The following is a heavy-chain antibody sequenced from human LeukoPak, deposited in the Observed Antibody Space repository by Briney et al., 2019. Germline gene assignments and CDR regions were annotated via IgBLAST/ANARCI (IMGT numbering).Heavy chain of an antibody. CDR2: IYHSGST. CDR1: GYSISSGYY. D-gene: IGHD3-3*01. J-gene: IGHJ4*02. V-gene: IGHV4-38-2*01. Sequence: PSETLSLTCAVSGYSISSGYYWGWIRQPPGKGLEWIGSIYHSGSTYYNPSLKSRVTISVDTSKNQFSLKLCSVTAADTAVYYCARFYDFWSGLIDYWGQGTLVTVSS. CDR3: ARFYDFWSGLIDY.